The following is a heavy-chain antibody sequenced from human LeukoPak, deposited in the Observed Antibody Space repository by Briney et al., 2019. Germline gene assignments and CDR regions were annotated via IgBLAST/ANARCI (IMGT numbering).Heavy chain of an antibody. V-gene: IGHV3-30*02. CDR2: IRYDGSNK. J-gene: IGHJ4*02. CDR1: GFTFSSYG. Sequence: GGSLRLSCAASGFTFSSYGMHWVRQAPGKGLEWVAFIRYDGSNKYYADSVKGRFTISRDNSKNTLYLQMNSLRAEDTAVYYCAKDQSIVVPAAINYWGQGTLATVSS. D-gene: IGHD2-2*01. CDR3: AKDQSIVVPAAINY.